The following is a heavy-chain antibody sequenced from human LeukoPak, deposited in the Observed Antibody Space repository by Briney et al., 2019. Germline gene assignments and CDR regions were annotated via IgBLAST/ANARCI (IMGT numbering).Heavy chain of an antibody. Sequence: GESLKISCKGSGYRFTSYWIGWVRQMPGKGLEWMGIIYPGDSDTRYSPSFQGQVSISADKSISTAYLQWSSLKASDTAIYYCARWRSSWYFDLWGRGTLVSVSS. J-gene: IGHJ2*01. CDR2: IYPGDSDT. V-gene: IGHV5-51*01. D-gene: IGHD6-13*01. CDR1: GYRFTSYW. CDR3: ARWRSSWYFDL.